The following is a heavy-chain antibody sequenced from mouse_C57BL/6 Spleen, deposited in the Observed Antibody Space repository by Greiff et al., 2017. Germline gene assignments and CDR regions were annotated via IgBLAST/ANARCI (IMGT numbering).Heavy chain of an antibody. CDR2: IYPRDGST. V-gene: IGHV1-85*01. J-gene: IGHJ4*01. D-gene: IGHD2-4*01. CDR3: ARLEDYDGDAMDY. Sequence: VKLQQSGPELVKPGASVKLSCKASGYTFTSYDINWVKQRPGQGLEWIGWIYPRDGSTKYNEKFKGKATLTVDTSSSTAYMELHSLTSEDSAVYFCARLEDYDGDAMDYWGQGTSVTVSS. CDR1: GYTFTSYD.